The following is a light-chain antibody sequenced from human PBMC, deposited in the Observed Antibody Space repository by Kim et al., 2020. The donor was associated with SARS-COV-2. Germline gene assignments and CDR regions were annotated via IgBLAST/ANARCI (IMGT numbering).Light chain of an antibody. CDR3: LQSYTARS. Sequence: NINTYLSWYQHKPGNAPKVLIPGASSLQNGVSSGFSGSGSGTDFSLTISGLQPEDSATYYCLQSYTARSFGRGTKLEI. V-gene: IGKV1-39*01. J-gene: IGKJ2*01. CDR2: GAS. CDR1: NINTY.